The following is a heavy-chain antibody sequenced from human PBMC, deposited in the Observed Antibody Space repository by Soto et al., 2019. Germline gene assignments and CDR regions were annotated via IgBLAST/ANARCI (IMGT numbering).Heavy chain of an antibody. CDR3: AEDGIRDTVPVSEFLLNRSSDL. V-gene: IGHV3-23*01. D-gene: IGHD2-15*01. J-gene: IGHJ2*01. Sequence: KGLEWDSAISGSGGSTYYADSVKGRFTISRDNSKNTLYLQMNSLRAEDTVFFFQAEDGIRDTVPVSEFLLNRSSDL. CDR2: ISGSGGST.